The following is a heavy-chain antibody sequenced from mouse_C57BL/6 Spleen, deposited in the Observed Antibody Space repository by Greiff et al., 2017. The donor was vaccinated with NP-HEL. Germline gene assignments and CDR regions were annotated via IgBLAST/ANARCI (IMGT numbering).Heavy chain of an antibody. Sequence: VKLMESGAELVRPGASVKLFCKASGYTFTDYYINWVKQRPGQGLEWIARIYPGSGNTYYNEKFKGKATLTAEKSSSTAYMQLSSLTSEDSAVYFCARSEAYWGQGTLVTVSA. J-gene: IGHJ3*01. CDR2: IYPGSGNT. CDR3: ARSEAY. CDR1: GYTFTDYY. V-gene: IGHV1-76*01.